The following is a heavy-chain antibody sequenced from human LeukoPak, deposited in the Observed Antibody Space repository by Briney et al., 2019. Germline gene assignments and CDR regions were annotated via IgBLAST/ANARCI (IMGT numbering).Heavy chain of an antibody. J-gene: IGHJ5*02. V-gene: IGHV3-30-3*02. CDR3: VKQEVMLSWFDP. D-gene: IGHD3-16*01. CDR2: ISYDGSNK. CDR1: GFTFSSYA. Sequence: GGSLRLSCAASGFTFSSYAMHWVRQAPGKGLEWVAVISYDGSNKYYADSVKGRFTISRDNSKNTLYLQMNSLRAEDTAVYYCVKQEVMLSWFDPWGQGTLVTVSS.